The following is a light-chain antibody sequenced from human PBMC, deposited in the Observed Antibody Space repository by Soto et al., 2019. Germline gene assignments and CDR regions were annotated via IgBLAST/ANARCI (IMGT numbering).Light chain of an antibody. Sequence: QSVLTQPPSASGTPGQRVTISCSGTSSNIGSNTVNWYQQLPGTAPQLLIYNNNQLPSGVPDRFSGSKTCASASLAISGVQSADEDDYYCAAGDDSLNGLVFGTGTKVTVL. CDR1: SSNIGSNT. CDR2: NNN. CDR3: AAGDDSLNGLV. J-gene: IGLJ1*01. V-gene: IGLV1-44*01.